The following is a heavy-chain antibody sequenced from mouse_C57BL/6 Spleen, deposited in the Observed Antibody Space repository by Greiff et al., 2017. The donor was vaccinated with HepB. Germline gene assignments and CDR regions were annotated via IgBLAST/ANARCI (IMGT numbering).Heavy chain of an antibody. CDR2: INPGSGGT. D-gene: IGHD2-5*01. CDR3: ARAYYSNFEGWFAY. J-gene: IGHJ3*01. V-gene: IGHV1-54*01. CDR1: GYAFTNYL. Sequence: QVQLQQSGAELVRPGTSVKVSCKASGYAFTNYLIEWVKQRPGQGLEWIGVINPGSGGTNYNEKFKGKATLTADKSSSTAYMQLSSLTSEDSAVYFGARAYYSNFEGWFAYWGQGTLVTVSA.